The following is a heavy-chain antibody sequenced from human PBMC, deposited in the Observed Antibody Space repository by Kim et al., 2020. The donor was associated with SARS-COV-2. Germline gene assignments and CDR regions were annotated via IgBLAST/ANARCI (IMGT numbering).Heavy chain of an antibody. D-gene: IGHD3-10*01. J-gene: IGHJ6*03. CDR3: ARAGYYYGSGGYYNYYYMDV. CDR1: GFTFSSYD. Sequence: GGSLRLSCAASGFTFSSYDMHWVRQATGKGLEWVSAIGTAGDTYYPGSVKGRFTISRENAKNSLYLQMNSLRAGDTAVYYCARAGYYYGSGGYYNYYYMDVWGKGTTVTVP. CDR2: IGTAGDT. V-gene: IGHV3-13*01.